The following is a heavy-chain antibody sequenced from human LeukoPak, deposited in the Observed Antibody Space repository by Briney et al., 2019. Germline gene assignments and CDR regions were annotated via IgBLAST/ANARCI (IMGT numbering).Heavy chain of an antibody. D-gene: IGHD3-10*01. CDR1: GFTFSDYY. Sequence: GGSLRLSCAASGFTFSDYYMSWIRQAPGKGLEWVSYISSSSSYTNYADSVKGRFTISRDNAKNSLCLQMNSLRAEDTAVYYCARGSRVWFGELLFDYWGQGTLVTVSS. CDR3: ARGSRVWFGELLFDY. J-gene: IGHJ4*02. V-gene: IGHV3-11*06. CDR2: ISSSSSYT.